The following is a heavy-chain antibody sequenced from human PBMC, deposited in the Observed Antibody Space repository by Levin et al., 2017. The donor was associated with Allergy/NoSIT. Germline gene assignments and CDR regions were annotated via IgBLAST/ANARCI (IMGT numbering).Heavy chain of an antibody. Sequence: PGGSLRLSCAASGFTFSYYWMHWVRQAPGKGLVWVSHINTDGATTTYADSVKGRFTISRDNAKNTLYLQMKSLRAGDTAAYYWVRERNHGSGSHYGFLDYWGHGSLLTVSS. CDR3: VRERNHGSGSHYGFLDY. J-gene: IGHJ4*01. V-gene: IGHV3-74*01. D-gene: IGHD3-10*01. CDR1: GFTFSYYW. CDR2: INTDGATT.